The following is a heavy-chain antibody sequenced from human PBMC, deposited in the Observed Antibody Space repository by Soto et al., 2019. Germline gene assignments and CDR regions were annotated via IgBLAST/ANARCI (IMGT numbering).Heavy chain of an antibody. CDR1: GGSFSGYY. J-gene: IGHJ4*02. CDR2: INHSGST. CDR3: ARVKVEYGYHKPYFDY. V-gene: IGHV4-34*01. Sequence: QVQLQQWGAGLLKPSETLSLTCAVYGGSFSGYYWSWIRQPPGKGLEWIGEINHSGSTNYNPSLKSRVTISVDTSKNQFSLKLSSVTAADTAVYYCARVKVEYGYHKPYFDYWGQGTLVTVSS. D-gene: IGHD4-17*01.